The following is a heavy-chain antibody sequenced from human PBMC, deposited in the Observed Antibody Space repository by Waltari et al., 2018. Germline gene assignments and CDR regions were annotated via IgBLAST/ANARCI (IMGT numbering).Heavy chain of an antibody. D-gene: IGHD1-26*01. CDR3: ARIAPSGSYQGGAFDY. J-gene: IGHJ4*02. CDR2: IDWDDDI. CDR1: GFSLSTSGMR. V-gene: IGHV2-70*04. Sequence: QVTLKESGPALVKPTQTLTLTCTFSGFSLSTSGMRVSWIRQPTGKALEWLARIDWDDDIFYSTSLKTRLTISKDTSTHHVVLTMTNMDPVDTATYYCARIAPSGSYQGGAFDYSGQGTLVTVSS.